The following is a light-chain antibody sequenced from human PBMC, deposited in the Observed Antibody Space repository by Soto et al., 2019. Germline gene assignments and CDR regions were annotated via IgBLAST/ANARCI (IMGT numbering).Light chain of an antibody. Sequence: DIQMTQSPSSLSASVGDRVTITCQASQDISDSLNWYQQKPGKAPKLVIYTASNLETGVPSRFSGSGSGTEFTLTISSLHPDDFATYYCQQYNGAPTITFRQGTRLEIK. V-gene: IGKV1-33*01. J-gene: IGKJ5*01. CDR3: QQYNGAPTIT. CDR2: TAS. CDR1: QDISDS.